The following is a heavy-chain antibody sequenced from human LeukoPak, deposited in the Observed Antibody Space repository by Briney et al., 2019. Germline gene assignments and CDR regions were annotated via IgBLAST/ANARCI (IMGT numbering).Heavy chain of an antibody. J-gene: IGHJ5*02. CDR3: ARASPCSSTRCYNYT. Sequence: ASVKVSCKAPGYTFTGYYMHWVRQAPGQGLEWMGWINPNSGGTNYAQKFQGRVTMTRDTSIRTAYMELSRLRSDDTAVYYCARASPCSSTRCYNYTCGPRNLVSVSS. D-gene: IGHD2-2*02. V-gene: IGHV1-2*02. CDR1: GYTFTGYY. CDR2: INPNSGGT.